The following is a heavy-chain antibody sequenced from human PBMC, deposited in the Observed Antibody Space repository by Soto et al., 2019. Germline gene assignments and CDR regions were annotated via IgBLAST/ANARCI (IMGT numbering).Heavy chain of an antibody. CDR1: GFSLSTSGVG. J-gene: IGHJ5*02. CDR2: IYCDDDK. CDR3: AHRHEDDYDSNWFDP. Sequence: QITLKESGPTLVKPTQTLTLTCTFSGFSLSTSGVGVGWIRQPPGKALEWLALIYCDDDKRYSPSLKSRLTNAKDTSKNQVVLTMTNKDPVDTATYYCAHRHEDDYDSNWFDPWGQGTLVTVSS. D-gene: IGHD3-22*01. V-gene: IGHV2-5*02.